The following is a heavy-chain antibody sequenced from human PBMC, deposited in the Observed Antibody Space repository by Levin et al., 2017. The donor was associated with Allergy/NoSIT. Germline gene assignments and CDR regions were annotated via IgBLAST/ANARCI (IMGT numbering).Heavy chain of an antibody. Sequence: LSLTCAASGFTFRSYSMNWVRQAPGKGLEWVSSISSSSSYIYYADSVKGRFTISRDNAKNSLYLQMNSLRAEDTAVYYCARGEKGYSYDYWGQGTLVTVSS. J-gene: IGHJ4*02. D-gene: IGHD5-18*01. V-gene: IGHV3-21*01. CDR3: ARGEKGYSYDY. CDR1: GFTFRSYS. CDR2: ISSSSSYI.